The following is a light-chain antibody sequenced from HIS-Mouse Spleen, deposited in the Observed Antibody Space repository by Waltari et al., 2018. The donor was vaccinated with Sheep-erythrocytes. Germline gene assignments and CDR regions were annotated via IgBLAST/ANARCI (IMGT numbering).Light chain of an antibody. CDR3: CSYAGSYNHV. CDR1: SSDVGGYNY. CDR2: EVS. V-gene: IGLV2-14*01. J-gene: IGLJ1*01. Sequence: QSALTQPASVSGSPGQSITISCTGTSSDVGGYNYFSCYQQHPVKAPKLMIYEVSNRPSGVSNRFSGSKSGNTASLTISGLQAEDEADYYCCSYAGSYNHVFATGTKVTVL.